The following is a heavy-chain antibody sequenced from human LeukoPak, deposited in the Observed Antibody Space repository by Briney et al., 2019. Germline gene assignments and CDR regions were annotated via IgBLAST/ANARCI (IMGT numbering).Heavy chain of an antibody. CDR2: IRATGDIT. Sequence: GGSLRLSCAASGFTFSSYAMSWVRQAPGKGLEWVSGIRATGDITDYADSVKGRFTISRDNSKNTVYLQMNNLRAADTAVYYCAKPNDSGWWMFDYWGQGTLVAVSS. CDR3: AKPNDSGWWMFDY. D-gene: IGHD6-13*01. CDR1: GFTFSSYA. J-gene: IGHJ4*02. V-gene: IGHV3-23*01.